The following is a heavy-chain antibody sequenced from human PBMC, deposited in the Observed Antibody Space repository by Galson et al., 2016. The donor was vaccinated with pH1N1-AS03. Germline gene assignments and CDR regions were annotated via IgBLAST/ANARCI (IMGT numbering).Heavy chain of an antibody. CDR1: GFTVSSNY. CDR3: ARESLYGGYYFDY. CDR2: IYISGTT. V-gene: IGHV3-66*01. Sequence: SLRLSCAASGFTVSSNYMSWVRQAPGKGLEWVSDIYISGTTYYADSVKGRFTISRDNSKSTVALQMNSLRAEDTAVYFCARESLYGGYYFDYWGQGALVTVSS. J-gene: IGHJ4*02. D-gene: IGHD2-8*01.